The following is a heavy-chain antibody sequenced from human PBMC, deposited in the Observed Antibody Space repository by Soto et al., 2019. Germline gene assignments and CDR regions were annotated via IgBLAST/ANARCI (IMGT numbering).Heavy chain of an antibody. Sequence: QVQLVESGGGVVQPGTSLRLSCVGSGFTFRNYGIHWVRQAPGKGLEWVAVIWSDASDRHHADSVKGRFTISRDNSKNTLYLQMNSLGAEDTAVYYCARIPQIAVAGTRFGYFDLWGRGTLVTVSS. CDR3: ARIPQIAVAGTRFGYFDL. V-gene: IGHV3-33*01. D-gene: IGHD6-19*01. J-gene: IGHJ2*01. CDR2: IWSDASDR. CDR1: GFTFRNYG.